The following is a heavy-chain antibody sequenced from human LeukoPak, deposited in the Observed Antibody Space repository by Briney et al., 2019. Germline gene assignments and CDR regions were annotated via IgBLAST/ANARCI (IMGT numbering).Heavy chain of an antibody. J-gene: IGHJ4*02. CDR3: ARVIDRDGYKWDY. Sequence: GASVKVSCKASGGTFSSYAISWVRQAPGQGLEWMGGIILIFGTANYAQKFQGRVTITADESTSTAYMELSSLRSEDTAVYYCARVIDRDGYKWDYWGQGTLVTVSS. V-gene: IGHV1-69*13. D-gene: IGHD5-24*01. CDR2: IILIFGTA. CDR1: GGTFSSYA.